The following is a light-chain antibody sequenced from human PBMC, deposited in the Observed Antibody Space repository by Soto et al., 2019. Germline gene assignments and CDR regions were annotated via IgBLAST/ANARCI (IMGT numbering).Light chain of an antibody. CDR1: QTISSW. V-gene: IGKV1-5*03. Sequence: DIQMPQSPSTLSGSVGDRVTITCRASQTISSWLAWYQQKPGKAPQLLIYKASTLKSGVPSRFSGSVSGTKFALTIGNQQPDDFGTYSCQHYNSYSEAFGQGTKVELK. CDR3: QHYNSYSEA. CDR2: KAS. J-gene: IGKJ1*01.